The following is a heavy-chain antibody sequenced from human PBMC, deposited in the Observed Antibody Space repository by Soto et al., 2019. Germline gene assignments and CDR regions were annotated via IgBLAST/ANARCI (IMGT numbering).Heavy chain of an antibody. D-gene: IGHD5-12*01. J-gene: IGHJ4*02. V-gene: IGHV3-30-3*01. CDR1: GVTFSSYA. CDR2: ISYDGSNK. CDR3: ARDPFPMGIVATTPGY. Sequence: SLRLSCAASGVTFSSYAMHLVRQAPGKGLEWVAVISYDGSNKYYADSVKGRFTISRDNSKNTLYLQMNSLRAEDTAVYYCARDPFPMGIVATTPGYWGQGTLVTVSS.